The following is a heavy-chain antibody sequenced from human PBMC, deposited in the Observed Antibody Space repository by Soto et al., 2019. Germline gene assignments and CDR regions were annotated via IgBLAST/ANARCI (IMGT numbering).Heavy chain of an antibody. CDR1: GFTVSSNY. Sequence: EVQLVESGGGLVQPGGSLRLSCAASGFTVSSNYMSWVRQAPGKGLEWVSVFYRDGSTYYADSVKGRFTLSRDNSKNTVYLHMNSLSAEDTAVYYCARRIQLWSPIDYWGQGTLVTVSS. J-gene: IGHJ4*02. D-gene: IGHD5-18*01. V-gene: IGHV3-66*01. CDR2: FYRDGST. CDR3: ARRIQLWSPIDY.